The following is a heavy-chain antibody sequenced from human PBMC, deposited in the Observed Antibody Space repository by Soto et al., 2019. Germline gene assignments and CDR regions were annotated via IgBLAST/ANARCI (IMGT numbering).Heavy chain of an antibody. CDR2: IYGGGTT. CDR1: GFSVSSKY. V-gene: IGHV3-53*01. D-gene: IGHD6-19*01. CDR3: VQTTGWPGFDF. Sequence: EVQLVESGGGLIQPGGSLRLSCAASGFSVSSKYMTWVRQAPGKGLEWVSVIYGGGTTYYADSVKGRFTISRDNSKNTLYIQINSLRAGNTAVYYCVQTTGWPGFDFWGQGTLVTVSS. J-gene: IGHJ4*02.